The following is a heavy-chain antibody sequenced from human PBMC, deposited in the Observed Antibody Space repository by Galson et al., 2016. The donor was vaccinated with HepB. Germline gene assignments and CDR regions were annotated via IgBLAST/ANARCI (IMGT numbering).Heavy chain of an antibody. V-gene: IGHV3-23*01. CDR3: AKETGGYFGYHDY. J-gene: IGHJ4*02. CDR2: VSATEGST. CDR1: GFSFSGYA. Sequence: SLRLSCAASGFSFSGYAMSWVRQAPGKGPEWVSVVSATEGSTHYADSVKGRFTISRDNSKNTVYLQMNSLKAEDTAVYYCAKETGGYFGYHDYWGQGSPVIVSS. D-gene: IGHD5-12*01.